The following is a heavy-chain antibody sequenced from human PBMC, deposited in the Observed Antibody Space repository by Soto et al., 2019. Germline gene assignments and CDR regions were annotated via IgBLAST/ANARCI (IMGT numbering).Heavy chain of an antibody. CDR2: ISHDGAFK. CDR3: AKDYGPKAPYPYSNTHTDF. Sequence: QRHLVESGGGVVQPGRSLRLSCAASGFSFSSYGMHWIRQAPGKGLEWVAVISHDGAFKDYADSVKGRFTISRDNSENTLFLEMNRLGTSDTAVYYCAKDYGPKAPYPYSNTHTDFWGQGTRVTVSS. CDR1: GFSFSSYG. V-gene: IGHV3-30*18. D-gene: IGHD6-13*01. J-gene: IGHJ4*02.